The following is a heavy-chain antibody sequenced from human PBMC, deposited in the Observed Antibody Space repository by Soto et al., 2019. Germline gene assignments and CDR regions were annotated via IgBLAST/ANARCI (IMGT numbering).Heavy chain of an antibody. V-gene: IGHV1-18*01. D-gene: IGHD6-19*01. CDR2: ISPYNDNT. CDR1: GYTFTAYG. CDR3: ARSGWNSPYYSHGLDV. J-gene: IGHJ6*02. Sequence: ASVKVSCKTSGYTFTAYGITWVRQAQGRGLELLGRISPYNDNTKYAEKFQGRVTLTTDISTGTASMELSSLKSDDTAVYYCARSGWNSPYYSHGLDVWGQGTTVTASS.